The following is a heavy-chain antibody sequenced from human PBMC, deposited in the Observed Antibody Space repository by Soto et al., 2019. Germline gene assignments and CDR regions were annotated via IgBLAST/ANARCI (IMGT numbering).Heavy chain of an antibody. V-gene: IGHV4-61*08. D-gene: IGHD6-6*01. CDR2: IYYSGST. Sequence: SETLSLTCTVSGGSVSSGGYYWSWIRQPPGKGLEWIGYIYYSGSTNYNPSLKSRVTISVDTSKNQFSLKLSSVTAADTAVYYCARDGYSSSSYFDYWGQGTLVTVSS. CDR3: ARDGYSSSSYFDY. CDR1: GGSVSSGGYY. J-gene: IGHJ4*02.